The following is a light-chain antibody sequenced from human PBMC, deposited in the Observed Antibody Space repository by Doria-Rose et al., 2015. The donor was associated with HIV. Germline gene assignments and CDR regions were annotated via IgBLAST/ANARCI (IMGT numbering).Light chain of an antibody. V-gene: IGKV3-20*01. Sequence: TQPPGTLSLSPGERATLSCRASQRVKSSYLAWYQQKPGQAPRLLIYAASTRATGIPDRFSGSGPGTVFTLTISRLEPEDVAVYYCQQYGTSRGTFGQGTRLEIK. CDR1: QRVKSSY. CDR2: AAS. CDR3: QQYGTSRGT. J-gene: IGKJ5*01.